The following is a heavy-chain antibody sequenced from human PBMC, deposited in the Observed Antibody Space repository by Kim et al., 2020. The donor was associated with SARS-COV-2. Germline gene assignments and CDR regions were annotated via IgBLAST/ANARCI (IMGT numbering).Heavy chain of an antibody. D-gene: IGHD3-10*01. CDR3: VRHGSWFDP. J-gene: IGHJ5*02. CDR1: GASVTTYY. CDR2: IYTSGNT. Sequence: ETLSLTCTVSGASVTTYYWTWIRQSAGKGLEWIGRIYTSGNTTYNPSLKSRVTMSLDTSKNHFSLKLSSVTAADTAVYYCVRHGSWFDPWGQGIVVTVSS. V-gene: IGHV4-4*07.